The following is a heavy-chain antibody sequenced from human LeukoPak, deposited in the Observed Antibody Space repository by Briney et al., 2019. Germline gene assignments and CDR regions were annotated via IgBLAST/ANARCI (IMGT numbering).Heavy chain of an antibody. Sequence: GGSLRLSCAASGFTFDDLWMSWVRQSPGKGLEWVANIKQDGSEKYYVDSVKGRFTISRDNAKNSLYLQMNSLRAEDTAVYYCARGNGRYYDSSGYSYYYYYYYMDVWGKGTTVAVSS. CDR1: GFTFDDLW. V-gene: IGHV3-7*01. J-gene: IGHJ6*03. D-gene: IGHD3-22*01. CDR3: ARGNGRYYDSSGYSYYYYYYYMDV. CDR2: IKQDGSEK.